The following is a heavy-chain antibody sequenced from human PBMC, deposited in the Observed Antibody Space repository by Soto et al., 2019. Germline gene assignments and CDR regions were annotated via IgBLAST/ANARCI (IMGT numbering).Heavy chain of an antibody. V-gene: IGHV1-18*01. CDR2: ISAYNGNT. D-gene: IGHD6-13*01. Sequence: GASVKVSCKASGYTFTSYGISWVRQAPGQGLEWMGWISAYNGNTNYAQKLQGRVTMTTDTSTSTAYMELRSLRSDDTAVYYCARVGRPQYSSSRPREYFDYWGQGTLVTVSS. CDR1: GYTFTSYG. CDR3: ARVGRPQYSSSRPREYFDY. J-gene: IGHJ4*02.